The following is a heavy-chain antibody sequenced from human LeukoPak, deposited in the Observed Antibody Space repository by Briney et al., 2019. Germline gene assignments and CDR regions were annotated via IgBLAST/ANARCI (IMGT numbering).Heavy chain of an antibody. V-gene: IGHV3-23*01. CDR3: ARGPNSDFWSGYSHYMDV. CDR1: GFTFSSYA. D-gene: IGHD3-3*01. Sequence: GGSLRLSCAASGFTFSSYAMSWVRQAPGKGLEWVSAISGSGGSTYYAASVRGRFTISRDSSKNTVFLQMSSLRAEDTAAYYCARGPNSDFWSGYSHYMDVWGKGTTAIVSS. J-gene: IGHJ6*03. CDR2: ISGSGGST.